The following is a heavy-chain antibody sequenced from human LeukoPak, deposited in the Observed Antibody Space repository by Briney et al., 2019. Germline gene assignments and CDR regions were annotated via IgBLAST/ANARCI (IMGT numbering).Heavy chain of an antibody. CDR1: GFTFSSYG. CDR2: IRYDGSNK. J-gene: IGHJ4*02. V-gene: IGHV3-30*02. Sequence: SGGSLRLSCAASGFTFSSYGMHWVRQAPGKGLEWVAFIRYDGSNKYYADSVKGRFTISRDNSKNTLYLQMNSLRAEDTAVYYCAKDRGVRRIFDYWGQGTLVTVSS. D-gene: IGHD1-1*01. CDR3: AKDRGVRRIFDY.